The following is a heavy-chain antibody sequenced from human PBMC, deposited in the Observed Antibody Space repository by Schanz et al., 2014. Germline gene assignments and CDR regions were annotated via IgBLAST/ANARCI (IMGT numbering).Heavy chain of an antibody. J-gene: IGHJ4*02. Sequence: QVQLVQSEAEVKKPGASVRVSCKVSGYAFTTYTISWVRQAPGQGLEWMGRIIPILGIANYAQKFQGRVTITADKSTFTAYMDVSSLRSEDTAVYYCASSGAGYSSSWDFDYWGQGTLVTVSS. CDR1: GYAFTTYT. CDR3: ASSGAGYSSSWDFDY. D-gene: IGHD6-13*01. CDR2: IIPILGIA. V-gene: IGHV1-69*02.